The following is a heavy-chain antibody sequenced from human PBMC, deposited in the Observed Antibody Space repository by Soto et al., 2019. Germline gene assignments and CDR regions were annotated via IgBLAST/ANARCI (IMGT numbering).Heavy chain of an antibody. CDR2: ISYDGRTT. J-gene: IGHJ6*02. D-gene: IGHD3-3*01. V-gene: IGHV3-30*18. CDR1: GVTFSYYG. CDR3: AKGYDLWSGYYHIYYGMDV. Sequence: GGALTLSCEASGVTFSYYGLYWVRQAPGKGLEWVSLISYDGRTTYYVDSVKGRFTSSRDNSKNTLYLQMNRLRVEDTAVYFCAKGYDLWSGYYHIYYGMDVWGQGTTVTVSS.